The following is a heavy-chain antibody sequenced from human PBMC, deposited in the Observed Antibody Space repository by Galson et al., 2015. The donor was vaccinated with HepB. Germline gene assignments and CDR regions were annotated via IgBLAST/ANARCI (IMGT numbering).Heavy chain of an antibody. V-gene: IGHV1-18*04. J-gene: IGHJ5*02. CDR2: ISAYNGNT. CDR3: ARILEGWELITGWFDP. D-gene: IGHD1-26*01. Sequence: SVKVSCKASGYTFTSYGISWVRQAPGQGLEWMGWISAYNGNTNYAQKLQGRVTMTTDTSTSTAYMELRSLRSGDTAVYYCARILEGWELITGWFDPWGQGTLVTVSS. CDR1: GYTFTSYG.